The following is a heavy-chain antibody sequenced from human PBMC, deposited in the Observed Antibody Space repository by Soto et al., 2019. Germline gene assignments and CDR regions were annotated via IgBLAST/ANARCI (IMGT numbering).Heavy chain of an antibody. V-gene: IGHV4-59*01. CDR2: IYYSGST. Sequence: SETLSLTYTGSGGSISSYYWRWIRQPPGKGLEWIGYIYYSGSTNYNPSLKSRVTMTRNTSISTAYMELSSLRSEDTAVYYCARARGVVVPQPNLYNWFDPWGQGTLVTVSS. CDR1: GGSISSYY. D-gene: IGHD2-2*01. CDR3: ARARGVVVPQPNLYNWFDP. J-gene: IGHJ5*02.